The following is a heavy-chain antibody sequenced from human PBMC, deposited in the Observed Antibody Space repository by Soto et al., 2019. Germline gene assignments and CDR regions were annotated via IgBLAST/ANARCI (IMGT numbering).Heavy chain of an antibody. J-gene: IGHJ3*01. D-gene: IGHD6-19*01. V-gene: IGHV3-9*01. CDR1: GFTFHESA. Sequence: RLSCLGSGFTFHESAIHWVRQAPGKGLEWDSGISWNSGYFGYVESVKGRFTISRDNAKNSLFLQMNSLRPEDTALYYCANVSGGNSDWSGDPFHFWGQGTMVTVSS. CDR2: ISWNSGYF. CDR3: ANVSGGNSDWSGDPFHF.